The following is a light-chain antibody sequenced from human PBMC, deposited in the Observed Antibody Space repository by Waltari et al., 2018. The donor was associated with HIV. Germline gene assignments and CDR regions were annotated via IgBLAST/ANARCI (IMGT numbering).Light chain of an antibody. CDR3: QSADSSGTYWV. CDR1: AMAKQY. J-gene: IGLJ3*02. V-gene: IGLV3-25*03. CDR2: KDS. Sequence: YELTQPPSASVSPGHQARITCSGAAMAKQYASWYQQKPGQAPVLVIYKDSERPSGIPERFSGSSSGRTVTLTISGVQAEDEADYYCQSADSSGTYWVFGGGTKLTVL.